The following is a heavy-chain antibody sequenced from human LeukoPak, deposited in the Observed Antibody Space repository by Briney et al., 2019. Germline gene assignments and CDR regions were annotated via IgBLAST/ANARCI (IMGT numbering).Heavy chain of an antibody. Sequence: ASAKVSCKASGYTFTGYYMHWVRQAPGQGLEWMGWINPNSGGTNYAQKFQGWVTMTRDTSISTAYMELSRLRSDDTAVYYCARTYDSSGPMHGMDVWGQGTTVTVSS. CDR2: INPNSGGT. CDR1: GYTFTGYY. V-gene: IGHV1-2*04. CDR3: ARTYDSSGPMHGMDV. D-gene: IGHD3-22*01. J-gene: IGHJ6*02.